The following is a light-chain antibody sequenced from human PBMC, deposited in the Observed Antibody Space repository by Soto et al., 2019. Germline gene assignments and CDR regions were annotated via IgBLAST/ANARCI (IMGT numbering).Light chain of an antibody. CDR2: EVT. Sequence: QSVLTQPASVSGSPGQSITISCTGTSSDFGVYKYVSWYQQHPGKVPKLMIYEVTNRPSGVSNRFSGSKSGNTASLTISGLQAEDEADYYCSSYTTSTIVFGTGTKVTVL. CDR1: SSDFGVYKY. J-gene: IGLJ1*01. CDR3: SSYTTSTIV. V-gene: IGLV2-14*01.